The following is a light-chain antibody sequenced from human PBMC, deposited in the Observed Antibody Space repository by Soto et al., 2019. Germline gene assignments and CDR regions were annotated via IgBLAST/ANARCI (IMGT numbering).Light chain of an antibody. J-gene: IGKJ4*01. CDR3: QQRSKWPLT. Sequence: EIVLTQSPATLSLSPGERATLSCRASQSVSSYLAWFQQKPGQAPRLLIYDASNRATGIPARFSSSGSGTDFTLTISSLEPEDFAVYYCQQRSKWPLTFGGGTKVEI. V-gene: IGKV3-11*01. CDR2: DAS. CDR1: QSVSSY.